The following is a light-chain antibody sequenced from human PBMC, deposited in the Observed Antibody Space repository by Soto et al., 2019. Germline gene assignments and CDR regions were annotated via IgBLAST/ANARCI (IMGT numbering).Light chain of an antibody. J-gene: IGKJ1*01. CDR3: QQYNGYSRT. Sequence: IQMTQSPSTLSASVGDRVTITCRASQSIGSSLAWYQQKPGKAPNLLISDASSLERGVPSRFGGSGSGTEFTFTIRSLQPDDFATYYCQQYNGYSRTFGQGTKVDIK. CDR1: QSIGSS. V-gene: IGKV1-5*01. CDR2: DAS.